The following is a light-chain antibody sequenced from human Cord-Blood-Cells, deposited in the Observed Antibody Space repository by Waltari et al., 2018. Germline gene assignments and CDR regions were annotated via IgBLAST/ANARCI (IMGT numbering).Light chain of an antibody. CDR2: AAS. J-gene: IGKJ2*03. V-gene: IGKV1-39*01. Sequence: DIKMTQSPSSLSASVGARATITCRASQSISSYLNWYQQKPGKAPKLLIYAASSLQSGVPSRFSGSGSGTDFTLTISSLQPEDFATYYCQQSYSTPPEFSFGQGTKLEIK. CDR3: QQSYSTPPEFS. CDR1: QSISSY.